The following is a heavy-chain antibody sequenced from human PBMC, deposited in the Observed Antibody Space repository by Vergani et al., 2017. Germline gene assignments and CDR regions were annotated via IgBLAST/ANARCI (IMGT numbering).Heavy chain of an antibody. CDR3: ARDYGMHGDYSGWFDP. CDR2: ISWNSGSI. J-gene: IGHJ5*02. D-gene: IGHD4-17*01. Sequence: EVQLVESGGGLVQPGRSLRLSCAASGFTFDDYAMHWVRQAPGKGLEWVSGISWNSGSIGYADSVKGRFTISRDNAKNSLYLQMNSLRAEDTAVYYCARDYGMHGDYSGWFDPWGQGTLVTVSS. V-gene: IGHV3-9*01. CDR1: GFTFDDYA.